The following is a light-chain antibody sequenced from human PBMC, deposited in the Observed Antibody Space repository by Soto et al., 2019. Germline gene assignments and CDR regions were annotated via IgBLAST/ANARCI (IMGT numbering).Light chain of an antibody. J-gene: IGLJ1*01. CDR2: EGS. Sequence: QSALTQPASVSGSPGQSITIFCAGTRSDVGRYNLVSWYQNPPGKAPKLMLYEGSTRPSGVCNRLSGSKSGNTASLTISGLQAADEADYFCFSYAGSSTYVFGTGTKVTVL. V-gene: IGLV2-23*01. CDR1: RSDVGRYNL. CDR3: FSYAGSSTYV.